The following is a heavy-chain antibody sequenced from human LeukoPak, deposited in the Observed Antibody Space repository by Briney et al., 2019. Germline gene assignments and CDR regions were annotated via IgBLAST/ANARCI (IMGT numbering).Heavy chain of an antibody. D-gene: IGHD3-3*01. CDR3: AKNDYDFWSGYYTCVDY. CDR2: ISWNSGSA. J-gene: IGHJ4*02. V-gene: IGHV3-9*01. Sequence: GGSLRLSCAASGFTFDDYSMHWVRQAPGKGLEWVSGISWNSGSAGYADSVKGRFTISRDNSKNTLYLQMNSLRAEDTAVYYCAKNDYDFWSGYYTCVDYWGQGTLVTVSS. CDR1: GFTFDDYS.